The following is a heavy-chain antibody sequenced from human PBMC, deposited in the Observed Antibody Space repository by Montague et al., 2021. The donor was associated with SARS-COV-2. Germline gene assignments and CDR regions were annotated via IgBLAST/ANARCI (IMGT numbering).Heavy chain of an antibody. CDR1: GYIFISHW. D-gene: IGHD5-12*01. V-gene: IGHV5-10-1*01. Sequence: QSVAEVKKPGESLRISCKVSGYIFISHWITWVRQMPGKGLEWMRRIDPSDSYTNYSPSFQGHVSISVDKSISTAYLQWSSLKASDTAMYYCARRGRPYSGYTTGYFDYWGQGTLVTVSS. CDR3: ARRGRPYSGYTTGYFDY. J-gene: IGHJ4*02. CDR2: IDPSDSYT.